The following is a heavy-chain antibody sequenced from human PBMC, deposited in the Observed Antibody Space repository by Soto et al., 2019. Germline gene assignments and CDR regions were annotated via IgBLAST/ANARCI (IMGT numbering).Heavy chain of an antibody. J-gene: IGHJ4*02. CDR1: GYTFTSYG. CDR2: ISAYNGNT. CDR3: ARSIAAAVDFDY. Sequence: QVQLVQSGAEVKKPGASVKVSCKASGYTFTSYGMSWVRQAPGQGLEWMGWISAYNGNTKYSQKLQGRVTMTTDTSASTAYMELSSLRSDDTAVYYCARSIAAAVDFDYWGQGTLVTVSS. V-gene: IGHV1-18*01. D-gene: IGHD6-13*01.